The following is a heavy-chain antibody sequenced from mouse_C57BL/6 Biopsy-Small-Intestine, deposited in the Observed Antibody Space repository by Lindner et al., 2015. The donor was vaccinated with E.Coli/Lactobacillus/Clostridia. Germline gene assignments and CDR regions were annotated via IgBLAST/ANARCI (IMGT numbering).Heavy chain of an antibody. CDR2: IYPGDGDT. Sequence: VQLQESGAELVKPGASVKISCKASGYAFSSYWMNWVEQRPGKGLEWIGQIYPGDGDTNYNGKFKGKATLTADKSSSTAYRQLSSLTSEDSAVYFCARGGLLYAMDYWGQGTSVTVSS. CDR3: ARGGLLYAMDY. V-gene: IGHV1-80*01. J-gene: IGHJ4*01. D-gene: IGHD1-1*01. CDR1: GYAFSSYW.